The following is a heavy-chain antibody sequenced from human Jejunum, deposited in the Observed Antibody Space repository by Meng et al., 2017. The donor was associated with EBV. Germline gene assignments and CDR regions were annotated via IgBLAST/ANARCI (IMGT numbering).Heavy chain of an antibody. D-gene: IGHD3-16*02. Sequence: QVQIQQWGAGLVKPSGTLSLPCAVYRGSVSGYYWSWIRQHPGKGLEWIGGINHSGSTNYNPSLRSRVTISVETSKNQFSLRLNSVTAADTAVYYCARVAFSYTTRSLDSWGQGTLVTVSS. CDR2: INHSGST. V-gene: IGHV4-34*02. CDR3: ARVAFSYTTRSLDS. CDR1: RGSVSGYY. J-gene: IGHJ4*02.